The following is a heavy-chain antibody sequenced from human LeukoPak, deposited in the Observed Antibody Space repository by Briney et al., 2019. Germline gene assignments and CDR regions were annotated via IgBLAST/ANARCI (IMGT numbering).Heavy chain of an antibody. Sequence: GASVKLSCWASGYTFDTYGFCRARQPPGHGLEWMGWISANTGKTDYQSRVTMTTDTSTSTAYMELRTLRPDGTAVYYCAKVASDRMDYWGQGTLLTVSS. CDR2: ISANTGKT. J-gene: IGHJ4*02. CDR3: AKVASDRMDY. V-gene: IGHV1-18*01. CDR1: GYTFDTYG. D-gene: IGHD2/OR15-2a*01.